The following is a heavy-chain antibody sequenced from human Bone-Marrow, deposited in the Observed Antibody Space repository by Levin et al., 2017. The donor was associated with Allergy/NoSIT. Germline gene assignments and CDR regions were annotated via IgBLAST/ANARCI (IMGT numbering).Heavy chain of an antibody. CDR3: TRDRTYGILSNYGMDV. Sequence: ESLKISCAASGFNFSIFGVNWVRQAPGKGLDWVSFISSGGKYIYYADSVKGRFTISRDNAKNSLYLQMNSLRAEDTAIYYCTRDRTYGILSNYGMDVWGQGTTVTVSS. D-gene: IGHD3-3*02. CDR1: GFNFSIFG. CDR2: ISSGGKYI. J-gene: IGHJ6*01. V-gene: IGHV3-21*01.